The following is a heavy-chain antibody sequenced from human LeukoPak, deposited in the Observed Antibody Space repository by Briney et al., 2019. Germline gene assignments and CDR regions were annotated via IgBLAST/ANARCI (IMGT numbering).Heavy chain of an antibody. Sequence: SETLSLTCTVSGGSISSSSYYWGWIRQPPGKGLEWIGSIYYSGSTYYNPSLKSRVTISVDTSKNQFSLKLSSVTAADTAVYYCASFNGIVDAFDIWGQGTMVTASS. V-gene: IGHV4-39*01. D-gene: IGHD3-22*01. J-gene: IGHJ3*02. CDR3: ASFNGIVDAFDI. CDR2: IYYSGST. CDR1: GGSISSSSYY.